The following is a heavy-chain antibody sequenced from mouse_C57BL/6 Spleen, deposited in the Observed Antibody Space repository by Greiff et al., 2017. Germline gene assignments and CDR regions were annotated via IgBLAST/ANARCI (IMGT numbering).Heavy chain of an antibody. CDR3: ARHEGLTGTGLRFDY. CDR2: FYPGSGSI. Sequence: QVQLQQSGAELVKPGASVKLSCKASGYTFTEYTIHWVKQRSGQGLEWIGWFYPGSGSIKYNEKFKDKATLTADKSSSTVYMELSRVTSEDSAVYCCARHEGLTGTGLRFDYWGQGTTLTVSS. D-gene: IGHD4-1*01. CDR1: GYTFTEYT. J-gene: IGHJ2*01. V-gene: IGHV1-62-2*01.